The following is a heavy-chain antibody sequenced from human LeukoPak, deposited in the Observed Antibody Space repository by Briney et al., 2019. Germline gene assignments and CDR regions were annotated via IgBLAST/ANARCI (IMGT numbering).Heavy chain of an antibody. CDR3: ARDRAFRNDFWSATDALGF. J-gene: IGHJ3*01. Sequence: VASVKVSCKASGYTFTSYGISWVRQAPGQGLEWMGWISAYNGNTNYAQKLQGRVTMTTDTSTSTAYMELRSLRYDDTAVYYCARDRAFRNDFWSATDALGFWGQGTMVTVSS. D-gene: IGHD3-3*01. CDR1: GYTFTSYG. CDR2: ISAYNGNT. V-gene: IGHV1-18*01.